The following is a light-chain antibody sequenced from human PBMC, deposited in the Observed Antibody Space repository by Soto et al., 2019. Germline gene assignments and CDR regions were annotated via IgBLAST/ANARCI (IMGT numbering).Light chain of an antibody. V-gene: IGKV1-5*01. Sequence: QMTQSPARLCASVGDSVTIGCRASQNIRNWLAWYQQKPGKAPNPLIYDASSLKSGVPARFSGSGSGTEFTVTITRLHCDAFAPYYWSRAQSYPHAFGQGTKVDIK. CDR2: DAS. CDR3: SRAQSYPHA. J-gene: IGKJ1*01. CDR1: QNIRNW.